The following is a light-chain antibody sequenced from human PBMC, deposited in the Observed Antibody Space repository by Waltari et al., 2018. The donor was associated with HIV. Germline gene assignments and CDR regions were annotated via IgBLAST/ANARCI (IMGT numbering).Light chain of an antibody. CDR1: GSDIGHYNY. Sequence: QSALTQPRSVSGSPGQSVTISCTGTGSDIGHYNYVSWYQRHPAKAPKLMIFDVTNRPSGVPDRFSGSKSGNTASLTISGLQAEDEADYFCCSYAGSSTWVFGGGTNLTVL. CDR2: DVT. V-gene: IGLV2-11*01. CDR3: CSYAGSSTWV. J-gene: IGLJ3*02.